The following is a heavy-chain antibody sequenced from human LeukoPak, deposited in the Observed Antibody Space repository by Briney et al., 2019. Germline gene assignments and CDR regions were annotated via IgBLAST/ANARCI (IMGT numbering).Heavy chain of an antibody. CDR1: GGTFSSYA. CDR2: IIPIFGTA. Sequence: ASVKVSCKASGGTFSSYAISWVRQAPGQGLEWMGGIIPIFGTANYAQKFQGRVTITTDESTSTAYMELSSLRSEDTAVYYCASLYSSSPIKYYYYMDVWGKGTTVTVSS. CDR3: ASLYSSSPIKYYYYMDV. D-gene: IGHD6-13*01. J-gene: IGHJ6*03. V-gene: IGHV1-69*05.